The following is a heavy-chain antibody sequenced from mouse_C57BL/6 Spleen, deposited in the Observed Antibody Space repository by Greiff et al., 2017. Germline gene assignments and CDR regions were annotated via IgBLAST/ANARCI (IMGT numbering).Heavy chain of an antibody. Sequence: EVQLQQSGPELVKPGASVKMSCKASGYTFTDYNMHWVKQSHGKSLEWIGYINPNNGGTSYNQKFKGKATLTVNKSSSTAYMELRSLTSEDSAVYYCARLIYGYDPFDYWGQGTTLTVSS. J-gene: IGHJ2*01. D-gene: IGHD2-2*01. CDR2: INPNNGGT. V-gene: IGHV1-22*01. CDR3: ARLIYGYDPFDY. CDR1: GYTFTDYN.